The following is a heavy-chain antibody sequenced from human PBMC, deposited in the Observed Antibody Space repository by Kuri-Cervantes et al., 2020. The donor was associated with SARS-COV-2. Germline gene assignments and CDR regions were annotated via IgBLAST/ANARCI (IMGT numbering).Heavy chain of an antibody. Sequence: SETLSLTCAVSGHSISSGYYWGWIRQSPGKGLEWIGSLYRSGSTYYNPSLKSRVTISVDTSKNQFSLKLSSVTAADTAVYYCARVSYDILTGYYLSPTFDYWGQGTLVTVSS. CDR2: LYRSGST. CDR3: ARVSYDILTGYYLSPTFDY. CDR1: GHSISSGYY. V-gene: IGHV4-38-2*01. J-gene: IGHJ4*02. D-gene: IGHD3-9*01.